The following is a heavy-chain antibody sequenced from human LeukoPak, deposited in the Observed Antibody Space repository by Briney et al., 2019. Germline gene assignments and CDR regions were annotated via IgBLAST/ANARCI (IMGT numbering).Heavy chain of an antibody. CDR3: ARDNYAGANWFDP. CDR2: INPSGAST. V-gene: IGHV1-46*01. CDR1: GYSFSSYY. J-gene: IGHJ5*02. Sequence: ASVKVSCKASGYSFSSYYIHWVRQAPGQGLEWMGKINPSGASTSYAQKFQGRVTITTDESTSTAYMELSSLRSEDTAVYYCARDNYAGANWFDPWGQGTLVTVSS. D-gene: IGHD1-7*01.